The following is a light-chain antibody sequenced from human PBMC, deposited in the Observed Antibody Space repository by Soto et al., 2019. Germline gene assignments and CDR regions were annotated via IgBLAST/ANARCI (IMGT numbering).Light chain of an antibody. CDR3: QQYDNSPYT. J-gene: IGKJ2*01. Sequence: EIVMTQSPATLSLSPGERATLSCRASQSVSSNLAWYQQKPGQSPRPLIYGASNRATSIPDRFSGSGSGTEFTLTISRLQSEDFAVYYCQQYDNSPYTFGQGTKLEIK. CDR1: QSVSSN. CDR2: GAS. V-gene: IGKV3-15*01.